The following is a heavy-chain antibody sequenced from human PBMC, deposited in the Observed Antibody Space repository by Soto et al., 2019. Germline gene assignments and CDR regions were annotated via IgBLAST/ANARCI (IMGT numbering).Heavy chain of an antibody. CDR2: IIPIFGTA. D-gene: IGHD2-2*01. Sequence: SVKVSCKASGGTFSSYAISWVRQAPGQGLEWMGGIIPIFGTANCAQKIQGRVTINADESTSTAYMELSSLRSEDTAVYYCARTAPRYCSSTSCYAGVDYWGQGTLVTVSS. V-gene: IGHV1-69*13. CDR1: GGTFSSYA. CDR3: ARTAPRYCSSTSCYAGVDY. J-gene: IGHJ4*02.